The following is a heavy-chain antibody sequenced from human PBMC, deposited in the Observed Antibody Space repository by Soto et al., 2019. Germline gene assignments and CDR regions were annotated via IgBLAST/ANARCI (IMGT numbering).Heavy chain of an antibody. J-gene: IGHJ4*02. Sequence: GGSLRLSCAASGFTFSSYWMSWVRQAPGKGLEWVANIKQDGSEKYYVDSVKGRFTISRDNAKNSLYLQMNSLRAEDTAVYYCARDYLPIDYDSSGFFDYWGQGTLGTVSS. CDR2: IKQDGSEK. V-gene: IGHV3-7*01. CDR1: GFTFSSYW. D-gene: IGHD3-22*01. CDR3: ARDYLPIDYDSSGFFDY.